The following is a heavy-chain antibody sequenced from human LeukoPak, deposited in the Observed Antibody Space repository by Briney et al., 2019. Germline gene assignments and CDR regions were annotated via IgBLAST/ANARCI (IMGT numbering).Heavy chain of an antibody. CDR1: GFTFSSYA. J-gene: IGHJ4*02. CDR2: ISYDGSNK. CDR3: AREGGYGGNRFDY. D-gene: IGHD4-23*01. Sequence: GGSLRLSCAASGFTFSSYAMHWVRQAPGKGLEWVAVISYDGSNKYYADSVKGRFTISRDNSKNTLYLQMNSLRAEDTAVYYCAREGGYGGNRFDYWGQGTLVTVSS. V-gene: IGHV3-30-3*01.